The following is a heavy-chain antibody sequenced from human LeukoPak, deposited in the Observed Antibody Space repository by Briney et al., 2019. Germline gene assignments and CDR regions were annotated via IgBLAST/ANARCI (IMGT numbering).Heavy chain of an antibody. CDR1: EYSFINYW. CDR3: ARLSGSYYSAFDI. CDR2: IYPGDSDT. J-gene: IGHJ3*02. D-gene: IGHD1-26*01. V-gene: IGHV5-51*01. Sequence: GESLKISWRGSEYSFINYWIGWVRQMPGKGLEWIAIIYPGDSDTRYDPSFKGQVTISDDKSINTGYLQWSSLKASDTAMYYCARLSGSYYSAFDIWGQGTMVTVSS.